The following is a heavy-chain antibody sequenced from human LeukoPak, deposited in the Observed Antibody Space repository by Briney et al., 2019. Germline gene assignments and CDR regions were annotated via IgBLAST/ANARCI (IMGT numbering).Heavy chain of an antibody. V-gene: IGHV3-23*01. D-gene: IGHD1-1*01. CDR1: DFTFSSNP. Sequence: GGSLRLSCAGSDFTFSSNPLSWVRQAPGKGLEWVPAINPSGGNTYYADSVRGRFTISRDNSKNTLYLQMNTLRAEDTAVYYCATTKQARRYFDYWGQGTLVTVSS. J-gene: IGHJ4*02. CDR3: ATTKQARRYFDY. CDR2: INPSGGNT.